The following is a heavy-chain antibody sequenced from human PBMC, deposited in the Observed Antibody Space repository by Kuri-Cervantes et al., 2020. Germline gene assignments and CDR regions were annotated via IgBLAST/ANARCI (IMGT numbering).Heavy chain of an antibody. CDR2: ISSSGSTI. J-gene: IGHJ4*02. CDR1: GFTFSDYY. CDR3: TTGPADYGDYVFFDY. Sequence: GESLKISCAASGFTFSDYYMSWIRQAPGKGLEWVSYISSSGSTIYYADPVKGRFTISRDNAKNSLYLQMNSLKTEDTAVYYCTTGPADYGDYVFFDYWGQGTLVTVSS. D-gene: IGHD4-17*01. V-gene: IGHV3-11*01.